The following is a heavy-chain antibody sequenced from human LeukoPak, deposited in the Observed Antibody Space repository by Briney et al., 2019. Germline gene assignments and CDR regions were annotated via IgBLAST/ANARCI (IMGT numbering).Heavy chain of an antibody. V-gene: IGHV1-24*01. J-gene: IGHJ4*02. D-gene: IGHD1-7*01. CDR2: FDPEDGET. CDR1: GYTLTELS. CDR3: AREGLTGTRVDY. Sequence: ASVKVSGKVSGYTLTELSMHWVRQAPGKGLEWMGGFDPEDGETIYAQKFQGRVTITADESTSTAYMELSSLRSEDTAVYYCAREGLTGTRVDYWGQGTLVTVSS.